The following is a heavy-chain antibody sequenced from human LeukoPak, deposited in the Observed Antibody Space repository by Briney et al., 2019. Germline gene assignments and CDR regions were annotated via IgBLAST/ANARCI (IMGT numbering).Heavy chain of an antibody. V-gene: IGHV1-2*02. Sequence: ASVKVSCKASGYTFTGYYMHWVRQAPGQGLEWMGWINPNSGGTAFAQKFQGRVTMTRDTSIRTAYMELSRLRSDDTAVYYCARDGVGISTTFDYWGQGTPVTVSS. D-gene: IGHD6-13*01. CDR3: ARDGVGISTTFDY. CDR2: INPNSGGT. CDR1: GYTFTGYY. J-gene: IGHJ4*02.